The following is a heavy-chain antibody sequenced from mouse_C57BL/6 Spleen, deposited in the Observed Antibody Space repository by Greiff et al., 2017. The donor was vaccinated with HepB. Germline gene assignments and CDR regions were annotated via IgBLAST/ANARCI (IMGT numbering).Heavy chain of an antibody. D-gene: IGHD2-1*01. CDR1: GYTFTSYG. CDR2: IYPRSGNT. CDR3: ARSNYGNYLYYFDY. V-gene: IGHV1-81*01. Sequence: QVQLKQSGAELARPGASVKLSCKASGYTFTSYGISWVKQRTGQGLEWIGEIYPRSGNTYYNEKFKGKATLTADKSSSTAYMELRSLTSEDSAVYFCARSNYGNYLYYFDYWGQGTTLTVSS. J-gene: IGHJ2*01.